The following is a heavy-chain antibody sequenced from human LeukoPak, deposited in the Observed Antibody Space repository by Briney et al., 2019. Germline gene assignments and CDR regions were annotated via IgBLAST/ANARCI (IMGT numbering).Heavy chain of an antibody. V-gene: IGHV4-38-2*02. CDR3: GRVRGGGGAHYFDY. Sequence: SETLSLTCTVSGYSISSGYYWGWIRQPPGRGLEWIGSIYHSGSTYYNPSLKSRVTISVDSSKNQFSLKLSSVTAADTAVYYCGRVRGGGGAHYFDYWGQGTLVTVSS. CDR2: IYHSGST. CDR1: GYSISSGYY. J-gene: IGHJ4*02. D-gene: IGHD3-16*01.